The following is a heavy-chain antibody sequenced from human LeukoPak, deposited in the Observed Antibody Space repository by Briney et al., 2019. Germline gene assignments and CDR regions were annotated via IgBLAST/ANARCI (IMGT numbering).Heavy chain of an antibody. D-gene: IGHD1-26*01. J-gene: IGHJ4*02. CDR1: GFTFSSFI. CDR3: ARDLISGAYTFDY. Sequence: GGSLRLSCATSGFTFSSFIMNWVRQAPGKGPEWVSYISSTSFITYYADSVRGRFTISRDNAKQSLYLQMNSLRDEDTAIYYCARDLISGAYTFDYWGQGTLVTVSS. CDR2: ISSTSFIT. V-gene: IGHV3-48*02.